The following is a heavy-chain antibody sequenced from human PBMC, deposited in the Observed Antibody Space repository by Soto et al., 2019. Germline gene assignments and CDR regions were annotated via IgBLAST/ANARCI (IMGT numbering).Heavy chain of an antibody. CDR1: GFAFSSYA. Sequence: QVQLEESGGAVVQPGRSLRLSCAASGFAFSSYAMQWVRQAPGKGLEWVAGISYDGSNKHYADSVKGRYTISRDNSKTTLFLHMNNLITEETAVYYCVRDYNYFIGRYDYWGQGTPVTVSS. D-gene: IGHD5-12*01. CDR3: VRDYNYFIGRYDY. V-gene: IGHV3-30-3*01. CDR2: ISYDGSNK. J-gene: IGHJ4*02.